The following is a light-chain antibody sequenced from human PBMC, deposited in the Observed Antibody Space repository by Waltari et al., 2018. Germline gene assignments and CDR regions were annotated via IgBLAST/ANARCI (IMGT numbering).Light chain of an antibody. CDR3: QQYNNWPQPL. J-gene: IGKJ4*01. V-gene: IGKV3-15*01. CDR2: GAS. Sequence: EMKMTQSPVTLSVSPGARATLSCRASQSVSSNLAWYQQKPGQAPRLLIYGASTRATGIPARFSGSGSGTEFTLTISSLQSEDFAIYYCQQYNNWPQPLFGGGTKVEIK. CDR1: QSVSSN.